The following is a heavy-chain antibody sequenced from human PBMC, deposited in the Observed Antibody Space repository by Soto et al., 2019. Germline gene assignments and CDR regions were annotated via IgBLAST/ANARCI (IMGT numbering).Heavy chain of an antibody. Sequence: PSETLSLTCAGYGGSFSGYYWSWIRQPPGKGLEWIGEINHSGSTNYNPSLKSRVTISVDTSKNQFSLKLSSVTAADTAVYYCARANYGSGSYYKYYYYYYGMDVWGQGTTVTVSS. CDR2: INHSGST. D-gene: IGHD3-10*01. J-gene: IGHJ6*02. V-gene: IGHV4-34*01. CDR3: ARANYGSGSYYKYYYYYYGMDV. CDR1: GGSFSGYY.